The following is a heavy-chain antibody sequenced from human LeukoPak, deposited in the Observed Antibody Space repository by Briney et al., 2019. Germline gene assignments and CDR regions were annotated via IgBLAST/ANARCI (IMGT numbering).Heavy chain of an antibody. D-gene: IGHD5-12*01. V-gene: IGHV4-30-2*01. CDR1: GGSISSGGYS. Sequence: SETLSLTCAVSGGSISSGGYSWSWTRQPPGKGLEWIGYIYHSGSTYYNPSLKSRVTISVDRSKNQFSLKLSSVTAADTAVYYCARAGYSGYDFHYWGQGTLVTVSS. CDR2: IYHSGST. CDR3: ARAGYSGYDFHY. J-gene: IGHJ4*02.